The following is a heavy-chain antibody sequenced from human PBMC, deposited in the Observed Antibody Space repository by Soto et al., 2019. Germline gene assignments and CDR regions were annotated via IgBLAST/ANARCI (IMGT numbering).Heavy chain of an antibody. CDR3: ARVFSSSFRYFHHFFGLDV. CDR1: GFTFNNYW. CDR2: IERDGSEE. Sequence: GGSLRLSCAASGFTFNNYWMTWVRQAPGKGLEWVANIERDGSEEYYADSVKGRFTISRDNAKNSLYLQMDALRAEDTAVFYCARVFSSSFRYFHHFFGLDVWGQGTAVTVSS. J-gene: IGHJ6*02. V-gene: IGHV3-7*05. D-gene: IGHD6-6*01.